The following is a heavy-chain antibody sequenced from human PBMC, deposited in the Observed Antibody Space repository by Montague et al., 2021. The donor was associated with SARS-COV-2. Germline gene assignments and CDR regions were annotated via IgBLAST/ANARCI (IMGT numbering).Heavy chain of an antibody. CDR2: IYYSGST. Sequence: SETLSLTCTVSGGSIRTSSYYWGWIRQPPGKGLDWIGSIYYSGSTYYNPSLKSRVTISVDTSKNQFSLKLSSVTAADTAVYYCARAGSGSYSLYYYYGMDVWGQGTTVTVSS. V-gene: IGHV4-39*07. D-gene: IGHD3-10*01. CDR3: ARAGSGSYSLYYYYGMDV. J-gene: IGHJ6*02. CDR1: GGSIRTSSYY.